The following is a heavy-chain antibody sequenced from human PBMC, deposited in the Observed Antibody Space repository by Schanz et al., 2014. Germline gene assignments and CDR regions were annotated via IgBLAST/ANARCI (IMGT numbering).Heavy chain of an antibody. CDR1: GFTFRNYG. D-gene: IGHD3-9*01. J-gene: IGHJ4*02. Sequence: EVQLLESGGGLVQPGGSLRLSCAASGFTFRNYGMSWVRQAPGQGLEWVSAISGSGGSTYYADSVKGRFTISRDNSKNTLYLQINNLRAEDTAVYYCAYYDVLTVFDYWGQGTQVTVSS. CDR2: ISGSGGST. V-gene: IGHV3-23*01. CDR3: AYYDVLTVFDY.